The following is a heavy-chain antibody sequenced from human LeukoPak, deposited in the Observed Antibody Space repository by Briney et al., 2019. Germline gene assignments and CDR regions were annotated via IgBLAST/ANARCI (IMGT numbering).Heavy chain of an antibody. CDR2: ISGSGGST. CDR3: ATYGYSSSWYQDY. J-gene: IGHJ4*02. D-gene: IGHD6-13*01. V-gene: IGHV3-23*01. Sequence: PGGSLRLSCAASGFTFSSYSMNWVRQAPGKGLEWVSAISGSGGSTYYADSVKGRFTISRDNSKNTLYLQMNSLRAEDTAVYYCATYGYSSSWYQDYWGQGTLVTVSS. CDR1: GFTFSSYS.